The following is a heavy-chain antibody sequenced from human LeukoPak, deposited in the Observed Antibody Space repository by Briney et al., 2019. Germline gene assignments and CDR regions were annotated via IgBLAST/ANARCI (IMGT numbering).Heavy chain of an antibody. CDR2: LYDTGMT. V-gene: IGHV4-4*08. Sequence: SETMSLTCTVSGGSISVYHWSWIRQPSGKGLEWIGYLYDTGMTNYSPSLKSRVTISVDTSNNQISLKLTSVTAADTAIYFCAKEGMGSEATTADGAFDIWGQGTTVIVSS. CDR1: GGSISVYH. CDR3: AKEGMGSEATTADGAFDI. J-gene: IGHJ3*02. D-gene: IGHD1-26*01.